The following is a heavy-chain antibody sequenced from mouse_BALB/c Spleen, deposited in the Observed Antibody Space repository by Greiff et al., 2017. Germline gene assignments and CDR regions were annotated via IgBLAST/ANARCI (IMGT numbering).Heavy chain of an antibody. J-gene: IGHJ4*01. Sequence: QVQLKESGAELARPGASVKLSCKASGYTFTDYYINWVKQRTGQGLEWIGEIYPGSGNTYYNEKFKGKATLTADKSSSTAYMQLSSLTSEDSAVYFCARSKGNAMDYWGQGTSVTVSS. CDR3: ARSKGNAMDY. CDR2: IYPGSGNT. CDR1: GYTFTDYY. V-gene: IGHV1-77*01.